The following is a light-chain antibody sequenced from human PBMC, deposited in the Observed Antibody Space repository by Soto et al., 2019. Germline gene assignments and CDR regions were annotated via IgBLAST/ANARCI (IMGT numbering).Light chain of an antibody. CDR3: QQFHNSPLT. J-gene: IGKJ4*01. V-gene: IGKV1D-13*01. CDR1: QGISST. Sequence: AIQLTQSPSSLSAFVGDSVTITCRASQGISSTLAWFQQKPRKAPILLIYDASSLESGVPSRFNGSGSGTDFTLAISSLQPEDFATYFCQQFHNSPLTFGGGTKVDIK. CDR2: DAS.